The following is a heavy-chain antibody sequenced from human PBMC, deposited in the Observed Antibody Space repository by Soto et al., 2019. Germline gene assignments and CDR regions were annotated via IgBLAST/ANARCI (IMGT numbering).Heavy chain of an antibody. CDR2: ISYDGSNK. CDR1: GFTFSSCA. V-gene: IGHV3-30-3*01. Sequence: QVQLVESGGGVVQPGRSLRLSCAASGFTFSSCAMHWVRQAPGKGLEWVAVISYDGSNKYYADSVKGRFTISRDNSKNTLYLQMNSLRAEDTAVYYCARGPRGHGMDVWGQGTTVTVSS. J-gene: IGHJ6*02. CDR3: ARGPRGHGMDV.